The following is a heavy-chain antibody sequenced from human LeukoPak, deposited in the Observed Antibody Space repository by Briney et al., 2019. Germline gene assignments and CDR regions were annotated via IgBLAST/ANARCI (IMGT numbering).Heavy chain of an antibody. CDR3: ARDSGGSLFH. J-gene: IGHJ4*02. Sequence: SETLSLTCTVSGGSISSGGYYWSWIRQPPGKGLEWIGYIYHSGSTYYNPSLKSRVTISVDRSKNQFSLKLSSVTAADTAVYYCARDSGGSLFHWGQGTLVTVSS. CDR2: IYHSGST. D-gene: IGHD2-15*01. CDR1: GGSISSGGYY. V-gene: IGHV4-30-2*01.